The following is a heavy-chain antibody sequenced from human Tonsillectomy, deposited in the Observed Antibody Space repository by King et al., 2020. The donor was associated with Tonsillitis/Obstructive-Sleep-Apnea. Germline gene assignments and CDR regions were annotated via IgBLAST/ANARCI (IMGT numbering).Heavy chain of an antibody. CDR3: AREYFYHSGGYYDY. CDR2: INHSGST. J-gene: IGHJ4*02. V-gene: IGHV4-34*01. CDR1: GGSFSGYF. Sequence: VQLQQWGAGLLKPSETLSLTCAVYGGSFSGYFWSWIRQPPGKGLEWIGEINHSGSTNYNPSLKSRVTISLDTSKNQFSLSLSSVTAADTAMYYCAREYFYHSGGYYDYWGQGTMVTVSS. D-gene: IGHD3-22*01.